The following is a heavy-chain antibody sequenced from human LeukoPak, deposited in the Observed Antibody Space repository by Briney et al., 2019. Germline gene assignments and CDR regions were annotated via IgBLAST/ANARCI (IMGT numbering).Heavy chain of an antibody. D-gene: IGHD1-26*01. Sequence: ASVKVSCKASGYTVTSYDINWVRQATGQGLEWMGWMNPNSGDTGYAQKFQGRVTMTRNTSISTAYMELSSLRSEDTAVYYCASGSRIVGATRSDAFDIWGQGTMVTVSS. CDR3: ASGSRIVGATRSDAFDI. V-gene: IGHV1-8*01. CDR2: MNPNSGDT. CDR1: GYTVTSYD. J-gene: IGHJ3*02.